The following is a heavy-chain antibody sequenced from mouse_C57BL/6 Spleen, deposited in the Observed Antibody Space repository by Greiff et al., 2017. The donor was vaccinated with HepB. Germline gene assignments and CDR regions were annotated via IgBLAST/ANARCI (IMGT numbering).Heavy chain of an antibody. V-gene: IGHV5-16*01. Sequence: EVQLVESEGGLVQPGSSMKLSCTASGFTFSDYYMAWVRQVPEKGLEWVANINYDGSSTYYLDSLKSRFIISRDNAKNILYLQMSSLKSEDTATYYCAGEGLRRRGAMDYWGQGTSVTVSS. J-gene: IGHJ4*01. CDR2: INYDGSST. CDR1: GFTFSDYY. D-gene: IGHD2-4*01. CDR3: AGEGLRRRGAMDY.